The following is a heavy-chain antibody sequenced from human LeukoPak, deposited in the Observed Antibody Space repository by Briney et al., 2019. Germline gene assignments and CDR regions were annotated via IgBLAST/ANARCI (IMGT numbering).Heavy chain of an antibody. CDR2: IYYSGST. Sequence: SETLSLTCTVSGGSISSYYWSWIRQPPGKGLEWIGYIYYSGSTNYNPSLKSRVTISVDTSKNQFSLKLSSVTAADMAVYYCARVGGDSSGYWGFDPWGQGTPVTVSS. CDR1: GGSISSYY. V-gene: IGHV4-59*01. J-gene: IGHJ5*02. CDR3: ARVGGDSSGYWGFDP. D-gene: IGHD3-22*01.